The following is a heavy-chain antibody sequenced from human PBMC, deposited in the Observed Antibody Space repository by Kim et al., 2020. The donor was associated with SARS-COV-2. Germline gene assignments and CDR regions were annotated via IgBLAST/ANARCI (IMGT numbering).Heavy chain of an antibody. J-gene: IGHJ1*01. CDR2: ISSGADTI. CDR3: VRDIIAPGSTEYFHH. V-gene: IGHV3-11*01. Sequence: GGSLRLSCAASGFVFSDYCMSWIRQAPGKGLEWISYISSGADTIYYADSVKGRFAISRDNAGNSLYLQLNSLRAEDTAVYYCVRDIIAPGSTEYFHHWGQGTLVTVSS. CDR1: GFVFSDYC. D-gene: IGHD1-1*01.